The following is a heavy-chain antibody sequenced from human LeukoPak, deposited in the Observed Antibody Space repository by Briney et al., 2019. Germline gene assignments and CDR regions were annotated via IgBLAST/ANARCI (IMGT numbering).Heavy chain of an antibody. CDR2: IHTSGST. J-gene: IGHJ4*02. V-gene: IGHV4-4*07. CDR1: GDSISPYY. Sequence: SETLSLTCTVSGDSISPYYWSWIRQPAGKGLEWIGRIHTSGSTNYNPSLKRRVTMSVDTSKNHFSLKLSSVTAADTAVYYCARGDYIYGDRPNYFDYWGQGNLVTVSS. D-gene: IGHD4-17*01. CDR3: ARGDYIYGDRPNYFDY.